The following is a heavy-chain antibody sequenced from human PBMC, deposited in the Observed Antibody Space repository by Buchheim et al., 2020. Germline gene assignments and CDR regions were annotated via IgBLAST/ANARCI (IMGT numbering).Heavy chain of an antibody. V-gene: IGHV4-34*01. D-gene: IGHD3-3*01. CDR1: GGSFSGYY. J-gene: IGHJ5*02. Sequence: QVQLQQWGAGLLKPSETLSLTCAVYGGSFSGYYWSWIRQPPGKGLEWIGEINHSGSTNYNPSLKSRVTISVDTSKNQFSLKLSSVTAADTAVYYCARHKGENLWSGYYRGNGGKNWFDPWGQGTL. CDR3: ARHKGENLWSGYYRGNGGKNWFDP. CDR2: INHSGST.